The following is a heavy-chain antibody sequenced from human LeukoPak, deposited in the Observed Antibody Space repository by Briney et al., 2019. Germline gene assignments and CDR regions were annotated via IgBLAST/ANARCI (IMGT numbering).Heavy chain of an antibody. J-gene: IGHJ6*03. CDR1: GGSISSGSYY. V-gene: IGHV4-61*02. D-gene: IGHD1-1*01. CDR2: IYTSGST. CDR3: ARSPRHTWNYYMDV. Sequence: SETLSLTCTVSGGSISSGSYYWSWIRQPAGKGLEWIGRIYTSGSTNYSPSLKSRVTISVDTSKNQFSLKLSSVTAADTAVYYCARSPRHTWNYYMDVWGKGTTVTVSS.